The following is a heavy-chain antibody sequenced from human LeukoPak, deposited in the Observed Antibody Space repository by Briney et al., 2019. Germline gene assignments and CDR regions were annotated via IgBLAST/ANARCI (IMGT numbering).Heavy chain of an antibody. D-gene: IGHD4-23*01. CDR3: ARGRVMNDYGGNILEY. J-gene: IGHJ4*02. CDR2: TNPYVGAT. CDR1: VGTFIKYS. Sequence: AAVTVSFTASVGTFIKYSISWVRQAPGQGVEGMGGTNPYVGATYYAQKFQGRVTISRDESTSTANMELSSRRPDATAVYYCARGRVMNDYGGNILEYWGQGTLVTVSS. V-gene: IGHV1-69*13.